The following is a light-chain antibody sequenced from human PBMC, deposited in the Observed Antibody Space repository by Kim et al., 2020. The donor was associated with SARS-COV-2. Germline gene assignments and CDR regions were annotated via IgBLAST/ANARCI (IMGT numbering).Light chain of an antibody. CDR3: QSYDSSLSGYV. CDR2: GNS. Sequence: RVTTPCTGSSSNIGAGYDVHWYQQLPGTAPKLLIYGNSNRPSGVPDRFSGSKSGTSASLAITGLQAEDEADYYCQSYDSSLSGYVFGTGTKVTVL. CDR1: SSNIGAGYD. V-gene: IGLV1-40*01. J-gene: IGLJ1*01.